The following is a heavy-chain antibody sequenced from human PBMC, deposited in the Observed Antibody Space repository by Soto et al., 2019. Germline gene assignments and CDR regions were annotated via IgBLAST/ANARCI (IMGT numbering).Heavy chain of an antibody. D-gene: IGHD2-15*01. Sequence: QVQLVQSGAEVKKPGSSVKVSCKASGGTFSIYAISWVRQAPGQGLECMGGILPIFGTANYAQKFQGRVTITADESTSTAYMELSSLRSEDTVVYYCARGDCSGGSCYRGANWFDPWFQGTLVAVSS. CDR3: ARGDCSGGSCYRGANWFDP. CDR1: GGTFSIYA. CDR2: ILPIFGTA. J-gene: IGHJ5*02. V-gene: IGHV1-69*01.